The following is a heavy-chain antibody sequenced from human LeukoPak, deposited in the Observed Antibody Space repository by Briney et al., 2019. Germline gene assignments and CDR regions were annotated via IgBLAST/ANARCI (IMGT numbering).Heavy chain of an antibody. Sequence: ASVKVSCKASGYTFTGYYIHWVRQAPGQGLEWMGRINPNNGGTNYAQKFQGRVTMARDMSMSTAYMELSRLRSVDTAVYYCAGEDNSSGYRPFDIWGQGTMVTVPS. CDR1: GYTFTGYY. CDR3: AGEDNSSGYRPFDI. D-gene: IGHD3-22*01. V-gene: IGHV1-2*06. CDR2: INPNNGGT. J-gene: IGHJ3*02.